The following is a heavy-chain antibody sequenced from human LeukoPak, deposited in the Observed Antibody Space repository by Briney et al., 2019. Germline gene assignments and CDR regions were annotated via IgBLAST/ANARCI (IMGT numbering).Heavy chain of an antibody. Sequence: GGSLRLSCAASAFTISNYTMHWVRQAPGKGLEWVAVISYDGSNKYCADSVKGRFTISRDNSKNTLYLQMNSLRGEDTAVYYCARIPRTWLRFPHFDYWGQGTLVTVSS. CDR2: ISYDGSNK. D-gene: IGHD5-12*01. CDR3: ARIPRTWLRFPHFDY. V-gene: IGHV3-30-3*01. CDR1: AFTISNYT. J-gene: IGHJ4*02.